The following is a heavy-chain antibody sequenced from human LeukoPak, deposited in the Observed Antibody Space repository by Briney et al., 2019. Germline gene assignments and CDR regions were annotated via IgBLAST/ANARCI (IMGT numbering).Heavy chain of an antibody. CDR1: GFTFSSYS. V-gene: IGHV3-21*01. CDR2: ISSSSSYI. CDR3: AFDI. J-gene: IGHJ3*02. Sequence: GGSLTLSCAASGFTFSSYSMNWLRQAPGKALEWVSSISSSSSYIYYADSVKGRFTISRDNAKNTLYLQMDSLRAEDTAVYYCAFDIWGQGTMVTVSS.